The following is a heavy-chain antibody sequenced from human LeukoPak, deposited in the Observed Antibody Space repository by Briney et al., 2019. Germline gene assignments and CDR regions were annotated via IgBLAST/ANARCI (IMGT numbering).Heavy chain of an antibody. V-gene: IGHV3-7*03. CDR3: ARDQHSSSWSFDY. J-gene: IGHJ4*02. Sequence: GGSLRLSCAASGFTFSSYWMSWVRQAPGKGLGWVANIKQDGSEKYYVDSVKGRFTISRDNAKNSLYLQMNSLRAEDTAVYYCARDQHSSSWSFDYWGQGTLVTVSS. CDR1: GFTFSSYW. D-gene: IGHD6-13*01. CDR2: IKQDGSEK.